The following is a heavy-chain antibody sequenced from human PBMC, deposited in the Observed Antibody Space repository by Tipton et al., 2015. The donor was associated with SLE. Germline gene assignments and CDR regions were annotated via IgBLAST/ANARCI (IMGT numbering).Heavy chain of an antibody. D-gene: IGHD5-24*01. J-gene: IGHJ5*02. CDR2: VLYDGSNG. V-gene: IGHV3-30*03. CDR3: TRGRSGRDGHNYMDS. CDR1: GFTFSDYY. Sequence: SLRLSCAASGFTFSDYYMSWIRQAPGKGVEWVAVVLYDGSNGYYADSVKGRITISRDNSKNTLYLQMNSLTTEDTAVYFCTRGRSGRDGHNYMDSWGQGTLVTVSS.